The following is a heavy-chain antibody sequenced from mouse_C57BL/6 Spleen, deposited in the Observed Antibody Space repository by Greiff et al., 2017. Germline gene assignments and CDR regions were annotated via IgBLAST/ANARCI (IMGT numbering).Heavy chain of an antibody. V-gene: IGHV1-80*01. CDR2: IYPGDGDT. Sequence: QVQLKESGAELVKPGASVKISCKASGYAFSSYWMNWVKQRPGKGLEWIGQIYPGDGDTNYNGKFKGKATLTADKSSSTAYMQLSSLTSEDSAVYFCARDYDGYPPWFAYWGQGTLVTVSA. D-gene: IGHD2-3*01. J-gene: IGHJ3*01. CDR1: GYAFSSYW. CDR3: ARDYDGYPPWFAY.